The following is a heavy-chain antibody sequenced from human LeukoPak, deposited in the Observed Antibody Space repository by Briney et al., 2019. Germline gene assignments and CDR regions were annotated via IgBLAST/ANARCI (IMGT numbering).Heavy chain of an antibody. Sequence: GGSLRLSCAASGFTFSDYYMSWIRQAPGKGLEWVSYISSGSTIYYADSVKGRFTISRDNAKNSLYLQMNSLRAEDTAVYYCARDVYCSSTSCYTRPWYFDLWGRGTLVTVSS. J-gene: IGHJ2*01. CDR3: ARDVYCSSTSCYTRPWYFDL. V-gene: IGHV3-11*04. D-gene: IGHD2-2*02. CDR1: GFTFSDYY. CDR2: ISSGSTI.